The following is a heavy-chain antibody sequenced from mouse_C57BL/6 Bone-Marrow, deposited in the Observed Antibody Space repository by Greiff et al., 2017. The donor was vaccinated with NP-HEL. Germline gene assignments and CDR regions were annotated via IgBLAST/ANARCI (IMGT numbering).Heavy chain of an antibody. Sequence: QVQLQQSGAELVRPGPSVKMSCKASGYTFTNYWIGWAKQRPGHGLEWIGDIYPGGGYTNYNEKFKGKATLTADKSSSTAYMQFSSLTSEDSAIYYCARELGRGFDYWGQGTTLTVSS. CDR1: GYTFTNYW. J-gene: IGHJ2*01. CDR3: ARELGRGFDY. V-gene: IGHV1-63*01. D-gene: IGHD4-1*01. CDR2: IYPGGGYT.